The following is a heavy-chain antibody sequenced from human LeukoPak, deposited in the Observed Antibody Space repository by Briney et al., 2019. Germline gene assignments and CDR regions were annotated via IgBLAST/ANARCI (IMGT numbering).Heavy chain of an antibody. D-gene: IGHD6-13*01. CDR3: ASRRSSQSRYYYYYMDV. J-gene: IGHJ6*03. Sequence: SETLSLTCAVYGGSFSGYYWSWLRQPPGKGLEWIGEINHSGSTNYNPSLRSRVTISVDTSKNQFSLKLSSVTAADTAVYYCASRRSSQSRYYYYYMDVWRKGTTVTVSS. V-gene: IGHV4-34*01. CDR2: INHSGST. CDR1: GGSFSGYY.